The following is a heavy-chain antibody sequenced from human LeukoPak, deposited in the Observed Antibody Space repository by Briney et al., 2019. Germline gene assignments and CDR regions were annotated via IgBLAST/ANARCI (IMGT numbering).Heavy chain of an antibody. CDR1: GYTFTSYY. Sequence: ASVKVSCKASGYTFTSYYMHWVRQAPGQGLEWMGIINPSGGSTSYAQKFQGRVTMTRDTSTSTVYMELSSLRSEDTAVYYCARSGELLNMYNWFDPWGQGTLVTVSS. J-gene: IGHJ5*02. D-gene: IGHD1-26*01. CDR3: ARSGELLNMYNWFDP. CDR2: INPSGGST. V-gene: IGHV1-46*01.